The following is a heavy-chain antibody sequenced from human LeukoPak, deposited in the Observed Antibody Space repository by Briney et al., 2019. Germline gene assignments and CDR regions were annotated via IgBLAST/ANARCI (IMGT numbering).Heavy chain of an antibody. CDR3: ARERESSGYSSLDP. J-gene: IGHJ5*02. CDR1: GYAFSAYY. Sequence: ASVKVSCKASGYAFSAYYMHWVRQAPGQGLEWMAWLNPNSGTKKYAQTFEGRVSVTWATSIGTAYMELSALRYDDTAVYYCARERESSGYSSLDPWGRGTLVTVSS. V-gene: IGHV1-2*02. D-gene: IGHD3-22*01. CDR2: LNPNSGTK.